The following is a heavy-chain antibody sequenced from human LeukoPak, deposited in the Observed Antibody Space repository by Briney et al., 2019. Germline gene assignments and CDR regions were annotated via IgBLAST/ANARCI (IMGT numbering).Heavy chain of an antibody. CDR2: ISGGGSGT. CDR3: AKAVGSSGYFSRDAFDI. CDR1: GFTFSSYA. Sequence: GGSLRLSCAPSGFTFSSYAMSWVRQAPGKGLEWVAVISGGGSGTYYADSVRGRFTISRDNSKNAVYLQMNSLRAEDTAMYYCAKAVGSSGYFSRDAFDIWGQGTMVTVSS. D-gene: IGHD3-22*01. V-gene: IGHV3-23*01. J-gene: IGHJ3*02.